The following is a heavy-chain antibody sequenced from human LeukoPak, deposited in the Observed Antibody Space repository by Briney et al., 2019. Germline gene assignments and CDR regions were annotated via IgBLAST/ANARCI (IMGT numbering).Heavy chain of an antibody. J-gene: IGHJ5*02. CDR1: GYTLTELS. V-gene: IGHV1-24*01. CDR2: FDPEDGET. CDR3: ARDQVRDFWSGLNRASWFDP. D-gene: IGHD3-3*01. Sequence: ASVKVSCKVSGYTLTELSMHWVRQAPGKGLEWMGGFDPEDGETIYAQKFQGRVTMTEDTSTDTAYMELNSLRAEDTAVYYCARDQVRDFWSGLNRASWFDPWGQGTLVTVSS.